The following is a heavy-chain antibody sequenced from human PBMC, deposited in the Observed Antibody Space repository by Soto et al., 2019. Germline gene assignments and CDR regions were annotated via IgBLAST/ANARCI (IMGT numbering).Heavy chain of an antibody. CDR2: ISGSGGST. CDR3: AKEMATSGYYYYGMDV. D-gene: IGHD5-12*01. Sequence: EVQLLESGGGLVQPGGSLRLSCAASGFTFSNDAMSWVRQAPGKGLEWVSAISGSGGSTYYADSVKGRFTISRDNSKNTLYRRMNGLRAEDTAVYYCAKEMATSGYYYYGMDVWGQGTTVTVSS. J-gene: IGHJ6*02. CDR1: GFTFSNDA. V-gene: IGHV3-23*01.